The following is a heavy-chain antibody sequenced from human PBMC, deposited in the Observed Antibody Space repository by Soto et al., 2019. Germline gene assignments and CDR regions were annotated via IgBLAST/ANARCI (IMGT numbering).Heavy chain of an antibody. CDR2: INHSGST. V-gene: IGHV4-34*01. Sequence: QVQLQQWGAGLLKPSETLSLTCAVYGGSFSGYYWSWIRQPPGKGLEWIGEINHSGSTNYNPSLKSRVTISVDTSKNQFSLKLSSVTAADTAVYYCARAVRGVIMPLGWFDPWGQGTLVTLSS. D-gene: IGHD3-10*01. CDR1: GGSFSGYY. CDR3: ARAVRGVIMPLGWFDP. J-gene: IGHJ5*02.